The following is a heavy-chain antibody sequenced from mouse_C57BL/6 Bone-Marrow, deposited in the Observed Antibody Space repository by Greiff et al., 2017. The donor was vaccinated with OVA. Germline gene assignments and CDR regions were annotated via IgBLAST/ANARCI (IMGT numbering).Heavy chain of an antibody. D-gene: IGHD2-10*01. J-gene: IGHJ4*01. CDR2: IYPGGGDT. Sequence: QVQLKESGPELVKPGASVKISCKASGYAFSSSWMNWVKQRPGKGLEWIGRIYPGGGDTNYNGKFKGKATLTADKSSSTAYMQLSSLTSEDSAVYFCARCPYYDPYAMDYWGQGTSVTVSS. V-gene: IGHV1-82*01. CDR1: GYAFSSSW. CDR3: ARCPYYDPYAMDY.